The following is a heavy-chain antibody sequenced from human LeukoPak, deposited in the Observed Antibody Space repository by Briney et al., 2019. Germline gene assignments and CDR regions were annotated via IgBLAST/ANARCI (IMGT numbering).Heavy chain of an antibody. CDR2: IYYSGST. V-gene: IGHV4-39*01. CDR1: GGSISSSSYY. CDR3: ARLSRTFIDY. J-gene: IGHJ4*02. Sequence: SEPLSLTCTVSGGSISSSSYYWGWIRQPPGKGLEWIGSIYYSGSTYYNPSLKSRVTISVDTSKNQFSLKLSSVTAADTAVYYCARLSRTFIDYWGQGTLVTVSS.